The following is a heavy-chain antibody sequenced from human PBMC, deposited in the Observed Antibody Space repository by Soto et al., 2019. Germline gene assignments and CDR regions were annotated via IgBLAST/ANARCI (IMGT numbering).Heavy chain of an antibody. Sequence: GGSLRLSCAASGFTVSSNYMSWVRQAPGKGLEWVSVIYSGGSTYYADSVKGRFTISRDNSKNTLYLQMNSLRAEDTAVYYCARDINVGSSSTTRGGDYYYYMDVWGKGTTVTVSS. CDR2: IYSGGST. V-gene: IGHV3-66*01. CDR1: GFTVSSNY. D-gene: IGHD6-13*01. CDR3: ARDINVGSSSTTRGGDYYYYMDV. J-gene: IGHJ6*03.